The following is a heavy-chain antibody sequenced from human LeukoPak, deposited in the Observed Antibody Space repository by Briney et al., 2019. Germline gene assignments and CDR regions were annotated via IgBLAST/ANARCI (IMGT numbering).Heavy chain of an antibody. D-gene: IGHD1-26*01. CDR3: ARDRLGATGHWRIDV. Sequence: PSETLSLTCTVSGGSFSSYYWTWIRQPAGKGLEWIGRIYNSGTTNYSPSLESRVTMSLDTSKNRFSLSLSSVTAADTAVYYRARDRLGATGHWRIDVWGRGTLVTVSS. CDR2: IYNSGTT. CDR1: GGSFSSYY. V-gene: IGHV4-4*07. J-gene: IGHJ2*01.